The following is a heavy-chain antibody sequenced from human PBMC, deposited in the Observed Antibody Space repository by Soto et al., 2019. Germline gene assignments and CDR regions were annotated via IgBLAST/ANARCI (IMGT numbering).Heavy chain of an antibody. V-gene: IGHV3-30*18. Sequence: QVQLVESGGGVVQPGKSLRLSCAASGFTFSSYAIHWVRQAPGKGLEWVAVISYDGSNKNYADSVKGRFTISRDNSHPTVYLQMDSLRAEDTAVYYCAKDFLLWGSFPDPGASDYWGQGTLVIVSS. J-gene: IGHJ4*02. CDR2: ISYDGSNK. D-gene: IGHD3-16*01. CDR1: GFTFSSYA. CDR3: AKDFLLWGSFPDPGASDY.